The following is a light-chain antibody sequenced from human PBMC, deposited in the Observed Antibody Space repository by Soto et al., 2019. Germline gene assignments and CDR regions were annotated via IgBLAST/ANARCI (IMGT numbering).Light chain of an antibody. CDR3: QQFNKWPRT. CDR1: QIVSSN. CDR2: GAS. Sequence: EIVLTQPPANLSLSPGELASLSCSASQIVSSNYLAWFQQKPGQAPRLLIYGASSRATGIPARFSGSGSGTEFTLTISSLQSEDFALYYCQQFNKWPRTVGQG. V-gene: IGKV3-15*01. J-gene: IGKJ1*01.